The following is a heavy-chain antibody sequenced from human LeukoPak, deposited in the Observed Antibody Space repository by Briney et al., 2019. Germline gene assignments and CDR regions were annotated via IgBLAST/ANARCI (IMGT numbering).Heavy chain of an antibody. J-gene: IGHJ4*02. Sequence: PGGSLRLSCAASGFTFSSYDMNWVRQTPGKGLEWVAFISYDGSNRGFADPVKGRFTISRDNSKNTLYLQMNSLRAEDTAVYYCAKDLAYGSGSYYFDQWGQGTLVTVSS. CDR1: GFTFSSYD. CDR2: ISYDGSNR. D-gene: IGHD3-10*01. CDR3: AKDLAYGSGSYYFDQ. V-gene: IGHV3-30*18.